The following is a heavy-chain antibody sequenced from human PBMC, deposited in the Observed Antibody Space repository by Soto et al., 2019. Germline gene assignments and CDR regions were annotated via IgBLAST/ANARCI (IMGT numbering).Heavy chain of an antibody. J-gene: IGHJ4*02. CDR1: GFTFSSYS. Sequence: GGSLRLSCAASGFTFSSYSMNWVRQAPGKGLEWVSYISSISSTIYYADSVKGRFTISRENAKNSLYLQMNSLRDEDTAVYYCARGAYSYGPPSGYFDYWGQGTLVTVSS. CDR3: ARGAYSYGPPSGYFDY. CDR2: ISSISSTI. D-gene: IGHD5-18*01. V-gene: IGHV3-48*02.